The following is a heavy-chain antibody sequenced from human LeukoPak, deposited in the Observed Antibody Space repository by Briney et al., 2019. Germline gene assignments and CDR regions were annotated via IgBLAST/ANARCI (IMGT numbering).Heavy chain of an antibody. J-gene: IGHJ4*02. CDR3: ARDGDYGTGSYYRGFFDY. D-gene: IGHD3-10*01. CDR1: GYSFTAFY. V-gene: IGHV1-2*07. CDR2: IHPRSGET. Sequence: GASVKVSSKASGYSFTAFYIHWVRQAPGQGLEWMGWIHPRSGETNYAYKFRGRVTMTRDTSISTTYMDLGSLGSDDTAVYYCARDGDYGTGSYYRGFFDYWGQGTLVTASS.